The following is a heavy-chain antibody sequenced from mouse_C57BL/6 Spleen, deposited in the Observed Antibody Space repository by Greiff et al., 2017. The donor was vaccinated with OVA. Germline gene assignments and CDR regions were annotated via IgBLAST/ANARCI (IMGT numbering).Heavy chain of an antibody. Sequence: DVKLQESGPGLVKPSQSLSLTCSVTGYSITSGYYWNWIRQFPGNKLEWMGYISYDGSNNYNPSLKNRISITRDTSKNQFFLKLNSVTTEDTATYYCARDVDYYGSILWYFDVWGTGTTVTVSS. CDR3: ARDVDYYGSILWYFDV. D-gene: IGHD1-1*01. J-gene: IGHJ1*03. CDR2: ISYDGSN. CDR1: GYSITSGYY. V-gene: IGHV3-6*01.